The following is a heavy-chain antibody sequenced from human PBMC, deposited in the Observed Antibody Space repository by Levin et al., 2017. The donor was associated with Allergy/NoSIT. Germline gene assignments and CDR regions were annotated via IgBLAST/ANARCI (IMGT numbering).Heavy chain of an antibody. J-gene: IGHJ4*02. D-gene: IGHD1-26*01. V-gene: IGHV1-46*01. CDR3: ARGLGSGSYYGY. CDR2: INPSGGSP. CDR1: GYTFTSYY. Sequence: ASVKVSCKASGYTFTSYYMHWVRQAPGQGLEWMGIINPSGGSPTYAQKFQGRVTMTRDTSTSTVYMELSSLRSEDTAIYYCARGLGSGSYYGYWGQGTLVTVSS.